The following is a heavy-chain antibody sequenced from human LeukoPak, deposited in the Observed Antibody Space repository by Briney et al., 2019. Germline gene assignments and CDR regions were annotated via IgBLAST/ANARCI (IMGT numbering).Heavy chain of an antibody. Sequence: GGSLRLSCAASGFTFSTYTMYWVRHPPGKGLEWVSIIGSSGGGIHYADSVKGRFTISRDDSKNTVYLQMNSLRVDDTAVYYCAMDPNRGTNYWGQGALVTVSS. CDR3: AMDPNRGTNY. D-gene: IGHD3-10*01. CDR1: GFTFSTYT. CDR2: IGSSGGGI. V-gene: IGHV3-23*01. J-gene: IGHJ4*02.